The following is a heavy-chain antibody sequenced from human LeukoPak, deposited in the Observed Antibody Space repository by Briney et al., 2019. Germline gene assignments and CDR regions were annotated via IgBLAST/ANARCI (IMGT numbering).Heavy chain of an antibody. CDR1: GGSISSSSYY. D-gene: IGHD3-22*01. J-gene: IGHJ4*02. V-gene: IGHV4-31*03. CDR3: ARGGGYYPDY. CDR2: IYYSGAT. Sequence: PSETPSLTCTVSGGSISSSSYYWGWIRQHPGKGLQWIGYIYYSGATYYNPSLKSRVTMSVDTSKNQFSLNLDSVTDADTALYYCARGGGYYPDYWGQGTLVTVSP.